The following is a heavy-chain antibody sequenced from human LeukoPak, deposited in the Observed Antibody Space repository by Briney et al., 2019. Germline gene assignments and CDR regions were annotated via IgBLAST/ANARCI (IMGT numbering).Heavy chain of an antibody. CDR2: IYYSGST. CDR1: GGSISSYY. V-gene: IGHV4-59*08. J-gene: IGHJ5*02. Sequence: SETLSLTCTVSGGSISSYYWSWIRQPPGKGLEWIGYIYYSGSTNYNPSLKSRVTISVDTSKNQFSLKLSSVTAADTAVYYCARLARGFQVHKNNWFDPWGQGTWSPSPQ. CDR3: ARLARGFQVHKNNWFDP. D-gene: IGHD2-21*01.